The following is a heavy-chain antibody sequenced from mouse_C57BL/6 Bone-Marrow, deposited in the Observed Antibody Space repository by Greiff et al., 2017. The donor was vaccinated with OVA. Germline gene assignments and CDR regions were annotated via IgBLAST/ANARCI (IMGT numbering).Heavy chain of an antibody. V-gene: IGHV3-6*01. CDR3: ARGGDYDYDEGYAMDY. J-gene: IGHJ4*01. CDR2: ISYDGSN. D-gene: IGHD2-4*01. Sequence: VQLKESGPGLVKPSQSLSLTCSVTGYSITSGYYWNWIRQFPGNKLEWMGYISYDGSNNYNPSLKNRISITRDTSKNQFFLKLNSVTTEDTATYYCARGGDYDYDEGYAMDYWGQGTSVTVSS. CDR1: GYSITSGYY.